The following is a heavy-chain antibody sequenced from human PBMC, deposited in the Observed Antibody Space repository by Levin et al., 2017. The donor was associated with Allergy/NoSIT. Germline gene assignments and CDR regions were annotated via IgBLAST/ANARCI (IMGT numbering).Heavy chain of an antibody. Sequence: ASVKVSCKASGYTFTGYYMHWVRQAPGQGLEWMGWINPNSGGTNYAQKFQGRVTMTRDTSISTAYMELSRLRSDDTAVYYCARDLSTYYYGPGSGDYWGQGTLVTVSS. CDR2: INPNSGGT. D-gene: IGHD3-10*01. V-gene: IGHV1-2*02. J-gene: IGHJ4*02. CDR3: ARDLSTYYYGPGSGDY. CDR1: GYTFTGYY.